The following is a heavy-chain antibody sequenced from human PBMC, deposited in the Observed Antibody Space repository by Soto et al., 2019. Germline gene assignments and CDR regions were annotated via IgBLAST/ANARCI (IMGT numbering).Heavy chain of an antibody. CDR3: ARSGYSYGPNPLLY. J-gene: IGHJ4*02. CDR2: IYYSGST. D-gene: IGHD5-18*01. V-gene: IGHV4-59*06. Sequence: ASETLSLTCTVSGGSISSYYWSWIRQHPGKGLEWIGYIYYSGSTYYNPSLKSRVTISVDTSKNQFSLKLSSVTAADTAAYYCARSGYSYGPNPLLYCGQGTLVTVSS. CDR1: GGSISSYY.